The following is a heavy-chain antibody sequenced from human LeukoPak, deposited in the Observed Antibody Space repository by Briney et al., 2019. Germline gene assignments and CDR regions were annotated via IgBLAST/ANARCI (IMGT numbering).Heavy chain of an antibody. V-gene: IGHV3-15*01. CDR1: GFTFSNAW. CDR2: IKSKTDGGTT. J-gene: IGHJ4*02. Sequence: WGSLRLSCAASGFTFSNAWMSWVRQAPGKGLEWVGRIKSKTDGGTTVYAAPVKGRFTISRDDSKNTLYLQMNSLKTEDTAVYYCTTDLTVLLWFGESPPGDYWGQGTLVTVSS. D-gene: IGHD3-10*01. CDR3: TTDLTVLLWFGESPPGDY.